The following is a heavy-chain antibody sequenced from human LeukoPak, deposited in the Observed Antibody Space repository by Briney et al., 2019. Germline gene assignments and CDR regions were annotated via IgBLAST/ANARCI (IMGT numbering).Heavy chain of an antibody. V-gene: IGHV3-11*04. CDR1: EISFSDCY. CDR3: ARDLGRYFDL. Sequence: GGSLRLSCSASEISFSDCYMSWIRQAPGKGLEWLAYISKTGSTMDYADSLRGRFAISRDNAKNSLYLQMNNLRAEDTAIYYCARDLGRYFDLWGRGTLVTVSS. CDR2: ISKTGSTM. J-gene: IGHJ2*01.